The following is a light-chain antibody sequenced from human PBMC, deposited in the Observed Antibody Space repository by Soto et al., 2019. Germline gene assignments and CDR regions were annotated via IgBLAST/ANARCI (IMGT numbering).Light chain of an antibody. CDR1: QSVSSY. V-gene: IGKV3-11*01. Sequence: EIVLTQSPATLSLSPGERATLSCRASQSVSSYFAWYQQKPGQAPRLLIYDASNRATGIPARFSGSGSGTDFTLTISSLEPEDFAVYYCQQRSNWSPSFGGGTKVEIK. CDR2: DAS. CDR3: QQRSNWSPS. J-gene: IGKJ4*01.